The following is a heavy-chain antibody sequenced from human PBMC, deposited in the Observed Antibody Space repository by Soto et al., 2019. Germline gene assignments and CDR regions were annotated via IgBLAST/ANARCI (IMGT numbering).Heavy chain of an antibody. CDR2: IFYRGST. J-gene: IGHJ5*02. D-gene: IGHD3-22*01. CDR3: ARVLYDTPNNWLDP. V-gene: IGHV4-30-4*01. CDR1: GDSISSPVYY. Sequence: TLSLTCTVSGDSISSPVYYWSWIRQPPGKGLEWIGYIFYRGSTYYNPSLKSRVAISLDTSKNQFSLKLSSVTAADTAVYYCARVLYDTPNNWLDPWGQGTLVTVSS.